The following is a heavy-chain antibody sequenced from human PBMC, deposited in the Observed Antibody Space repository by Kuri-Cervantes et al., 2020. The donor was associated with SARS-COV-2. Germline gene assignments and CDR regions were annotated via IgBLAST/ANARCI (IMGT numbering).Heavy chain of an antibody. Sequence: SVKVSCKASGFTFTSSAMQWVRQARGQRLEWIGWIVVGSGNTNYAQKFQERVTITRDMSTSTAYMELSSLRSEDTAVYYCAVRYGSGSYYLPDYWGQGTLVTVSS. D-gene: IGHD3-10*01. V-gene: IGHV1-58*02. J-gene: IGHJ4*02. CDR1: GFTFTSSA. CDR2: IVVGSGNT. CDR3: AVRYGSGSYYLPDY.